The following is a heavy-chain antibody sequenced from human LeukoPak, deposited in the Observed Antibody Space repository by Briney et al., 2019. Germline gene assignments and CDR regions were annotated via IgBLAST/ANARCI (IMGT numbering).Heavy chain of an antibody. Sequence: SVKVSCKASGGTFSSYAISWVRQAPGQGLEWMGGINPIFGTANYAQKFQGRVTITADESTSTAYMELSSLRSEDTAVYYCARLEITTVTTSDYWGQGTLVTVSS. J-gene: IGHJ4*02. CDR2: INPIFGTA. CDR3: ARLEITTVTTSDY. V-gene: IGHV1-69*13. CDR1: GGTFSSYA. D-gene: IGHD4-17*01.